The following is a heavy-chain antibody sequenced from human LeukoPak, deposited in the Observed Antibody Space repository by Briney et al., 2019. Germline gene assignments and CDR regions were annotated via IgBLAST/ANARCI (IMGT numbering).Heavy chain of an antibody. CDR2: IDHGGIT. Sequence: SETLSLTCAVYGGSFSSYYWSWIRQPPGRGLEWIGDIDHGGITNCNPSLKSRVTISVDTSKNQFSLKLSSVTAADTAVYYCARESVSSGTNWFDPWGQGTLVTVSS. J-gene: IGHJ5*02. V-gene: IGHV4-34*01. CDR1: GGSFSSYY. CDR3: ARESVSSGTNWFDP. D-gene: IGHD3-10*01.